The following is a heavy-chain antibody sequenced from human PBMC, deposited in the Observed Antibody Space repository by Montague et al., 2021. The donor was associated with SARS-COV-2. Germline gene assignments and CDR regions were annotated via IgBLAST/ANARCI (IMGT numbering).Heavy chain of an antibody. CDR3: ARHLNYRDYGGDDY. CDR1: GGSISSSYF. V-gene: IGHV4-39*01. Sequence: SETLSLTCSVSGGSISSSYFCGWIRQPPGKGLEWIGSIYYSGGTYSNSSLKSRVTISVDTSKNQFSLKLSSVTAADTAVYYCARHLNYRDYGGDDYWGQGALVTVSS. D-gene: IGHD4-17*01. J-gene: IGHJ4*02. CDR2: IYYSGGT.